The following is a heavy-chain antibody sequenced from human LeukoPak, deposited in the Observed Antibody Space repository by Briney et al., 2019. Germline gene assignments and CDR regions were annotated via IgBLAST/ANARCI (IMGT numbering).Heavy chain of an antibody. J-gene: IGHJ4*02. CDR3: ARGRDGYNFLNRGEYYYFDY. D-gene: IGHD5-24*01. Sequence: SETLSPTCSVSGGSISSGSYYWSWIRQPAGKGLEWIGRFYTSGSTNYNPSLKSRVTISVDTSKNQFSLKLNSVTAADTAVYYCARGRDGYNFLNRGEYYYFDYWGQGTLVTVSS. CDR1: GGSISSGSYY. V-gene: IGHV4-61*02. CDR2: FYTSGST.